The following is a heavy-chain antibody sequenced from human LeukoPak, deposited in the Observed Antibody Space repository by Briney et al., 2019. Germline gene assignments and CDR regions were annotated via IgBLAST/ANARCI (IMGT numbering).Heavy chain of an antibody. J-gene: IGHJ4*02. CDR2: IYYSGST. D-gene: IGHD3-10*01. CDR1: GGSISSYY. V-gene: IGHV4-59*01. Sequence: SETLSLTCTVSGGSISSYYWSWIRQPPGKGLEWIGYIYYSGSTNYNPSLKSRVTISVDTSKNQSSLKLSSVTAADTAVYYCARWRDYYGSGSYRMEYYFDYWGQGTLVTVSS. CDR3: ARWRDYYGSGSYRMEYYFDY.